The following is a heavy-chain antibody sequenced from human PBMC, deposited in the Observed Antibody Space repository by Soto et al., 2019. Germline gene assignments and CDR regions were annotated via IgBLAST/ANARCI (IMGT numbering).Heavy chain of an antibody. CDR1: GGSLSSYY. CDR2: IYYSGST. J-gene: IGHJ4*02. CDR3: ASGRGYSYGSFDY. V-gene: IGHV4-59*01. Sequence: QVQLQESGPGLVKPSETLSLTYTVSGGSLSSYYWSWIRQPPGKGLEWIGYIYYSGSTNYNPSLKSRVTISVDTSKNQFSLMLSSVTAADTAAYYCASGRGYSYGSFDYWGQGTLVTVSS. D-gene: IGHD5-18*01.